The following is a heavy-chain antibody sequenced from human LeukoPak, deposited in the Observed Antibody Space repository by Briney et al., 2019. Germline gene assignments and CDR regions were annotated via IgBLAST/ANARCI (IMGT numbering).Heavy chain of an antibody. CDR2: MNPNSGNT. D-gene: IGHD5-12*01. CDR1: GYTFTSYG. V-gene: IGHV1-8*01. J-gene: IGHJ4*02. CDR3: ARISGYDGRPSDY. Sequence: GASVKVSCKASGYTFTSYGVNWVRQATGQGLERMGWMNPNSGNTGYAQKFQGRVTMTRNTSISTAYMELSSLRSEDTAVYYCARISGYDGRPSDYWGQGTLVTVSS.